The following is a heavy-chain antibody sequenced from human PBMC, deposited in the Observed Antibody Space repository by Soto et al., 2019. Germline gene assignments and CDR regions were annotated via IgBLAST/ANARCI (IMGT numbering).Heavy chain of an antibody. D-gene: IGHD3-3*01. CDR1: GFTVSSNY. CDR3: ARAPQTISAPFDY. CDR2: IYSGGST. Sequence: PGGSLRLSCAASGFTVSSNYMSWVRQAPGKGLEWVSVIYSGGSTYYADSVKGRFTISRDNSKNTLYLQMNSLRAEDTAVYYCARAPQTISAPFDYCGQRTLVTVSS. V-gene: IGHV3-53*01. J-gene: IGHJ4*02.